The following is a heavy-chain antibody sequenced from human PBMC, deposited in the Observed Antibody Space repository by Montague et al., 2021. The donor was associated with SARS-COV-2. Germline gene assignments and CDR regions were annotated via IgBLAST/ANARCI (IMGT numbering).Heavy chain of an antibody. J-gene: IGHJ4*02. V-gene: IGHV4-4*07. D-gene: IGHD5-24*01. CDR2: IYASGST. CDR3: VRDAGNWYYFDY. Sequence: SETLSLTCSISGVSITSYYWSWVRQPAGKGLEWIGHIYASGSTNYRPSLKIRVRLSIDNPKNQFSLKLESLTAADTAVYYCVRDAGNWYYFDYWGQGALVTVSS. CDR1: GVSITSYY.